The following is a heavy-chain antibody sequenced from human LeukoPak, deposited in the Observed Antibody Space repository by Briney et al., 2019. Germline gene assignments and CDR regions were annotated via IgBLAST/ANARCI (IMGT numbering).Heavy chain of an antibody. CDR3: ARDHPSYYDSSGAFDI. D-gene: IGHD3-22*01. J-gene: IGHJ3*02. CDR2: IYYSGST. CDR1: GGSISRYY. Sequence: SETLSLTCTVSGGSISRYYWSWIRQPPGKGLEWIGYIYYSGSTNYNPSLKSRVTISVDTSKNQFSLKLSSVTAADTAVYYCARDHPSYYDSSGAFDIWGQGTKVTVSS. V-gene: IGHV4-59*01.